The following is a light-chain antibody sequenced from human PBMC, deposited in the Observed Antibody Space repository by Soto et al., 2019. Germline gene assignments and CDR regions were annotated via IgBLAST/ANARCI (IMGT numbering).Light chain of an antibody. V-gene: IGKV3-15*01. J-gene: IGKJ1*01. CDR2: GAS. CDR1: QSVRRN. Sequence: EIVMTQSPVTLSVSPGERATLSCRASQSVRRNLAWYQQKPGQAPRLLISGASTRATGIPARFSGSGSGTEFTPTISSLQSEDFAVYYCQQYGSSPRTFGQGTKVDIK. CDR3: QQYGSSPRT.